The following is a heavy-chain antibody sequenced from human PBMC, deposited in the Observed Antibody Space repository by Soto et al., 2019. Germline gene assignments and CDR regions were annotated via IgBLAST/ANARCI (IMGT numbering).Heavy chain of an antibody. CDR3: AKEGATMSYGMDV. J-gene: IGHJ6*02. CDR1: GFTFSSYS. D-gene: IGHD1-26*01. V-gene: IGHV3-30*18. Sequence: QVQLVESGGGVVQPGRSLRLSCAASGFTFSSYSMHWVRQAPGKGLEWVAVISYDGSNKYYADSVKGRFTISRDNSKNTLYLQMNSLRAEDTAVYYCAKEGATMSYGMDVWGQGTTVTVSS. CDR2: ISYDGSNK.